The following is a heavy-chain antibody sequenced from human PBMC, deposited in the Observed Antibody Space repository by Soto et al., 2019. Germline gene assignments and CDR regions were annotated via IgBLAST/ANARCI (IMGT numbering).Heavy chain of an antibody. Sequence: QVQLVESGGGVVQPGRSLRLSCAASGFTFSSYGMHWVRQAPGKGLEWVAVIWYDGSNKYYADSVKGRFTISRDNSKNKLYLQMNGLRAEDTAVYYYARGAGYHHDYWGQGTLVTVSS. CDR2: IWYDGSNK. CDR3: ARGAGYHHDY. V-gene: IGHV3-33*01. CDR1: GFTFSSYG. D-gene: IGHD2-2*01. J-gene: IGHJ4*02.